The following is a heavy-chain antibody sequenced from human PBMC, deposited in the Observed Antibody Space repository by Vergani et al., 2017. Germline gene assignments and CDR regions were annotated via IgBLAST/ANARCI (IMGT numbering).Heavy chain of an antibody. CDR1: GGSFTSYY. CDR2: IDHTGRP. CDR3: AGVNTETNGHLYCYCYMDV. V-gene: IGHV4-34*01. Sequence: QVQLQQWGGGLLKPSETLSLTCVVNGGSFTSYYWTWIRQSPGEGLEWVGDIDHTGRPDYNPSLKRRLTMSVDKSRNQFPLTLNSVTATDTAIYFCAGVNTETNGHLYCYCYMDVWGQGTAVTVS. D-gene: IGHD4-11*01. J-gene: IGHJ6*03.